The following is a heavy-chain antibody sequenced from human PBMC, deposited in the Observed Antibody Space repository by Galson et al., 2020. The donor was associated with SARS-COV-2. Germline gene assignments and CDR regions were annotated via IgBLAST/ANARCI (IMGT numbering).Heavy chain of an antibody. Sequence: TGGSLRLSCAASGFTFSSYSMNWVRQAPGKGLEWVSSISSSSYIYYADSVKGRFTISRDNAKNSLYLQMNSLRAEDTAVYYCARGSSSSSLFDPWGQGTLVTVSS. CDR3: ARGSSSSSLFDP. J-gene: IGHJ5*02. D-gene: IGHD6-6*01. CDR2: ISSSSYI. CDR1: GFTFSSYS. V-gene: IGHV3-21*01.